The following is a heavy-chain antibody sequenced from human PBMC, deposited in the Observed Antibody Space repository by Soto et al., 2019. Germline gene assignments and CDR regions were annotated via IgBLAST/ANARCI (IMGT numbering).Heavy chain of an antibody. V-gene: IGHV3-33*05. J-gene: IGHJ4*02. CDR3: ARWGTTGGLDV. D-gene: IGHD3-16*01. Sequence: QVQLVKSGGGVVQPGTSLRLSCVGSGFTFRSYVIHWVRQAPGKGLEWVALTSYDGSNNFYGDSVKGRFTISRHNSRNTVELPMNSLTFEDTALYYCARWGTTGGLDVWGQGTQVSVSS. CDR1: GFTFRSYV. CDR2: TSYDGSNN.